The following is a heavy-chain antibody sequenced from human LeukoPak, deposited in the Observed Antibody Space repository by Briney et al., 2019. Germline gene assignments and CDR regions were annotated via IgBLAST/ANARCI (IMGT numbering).Heavy chain of an antibody. J-gene: IGHJ4*02. CDR1: GFTFDDYA. Sequence: GGSLRLSCAASGFTFDDYAMHWVRQAPGKGLEWVSGISWNSGSIGYADSVKGRFTISRDNAKNSLYLQMNSLRAEDTALYYCAKAGGSGYSSSSIDYWGQGTPVTVSS. V-gene: IGHV3-9*01. D-gene: IGHD6-6*01. CDR3: AKAGGSGYSSSSIDY. CDR2: ISWNSGSI.